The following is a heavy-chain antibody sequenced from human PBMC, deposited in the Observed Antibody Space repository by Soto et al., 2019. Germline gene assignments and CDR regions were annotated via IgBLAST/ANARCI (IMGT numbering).Heavy chain of an antibody. J-gene: IGHJ6*02. D-gene: IGHD1-26*01. CDR1: GFTFSSYG. CDR2: IWYDGSNK. V-gene: IGHV3-33*01. Sequence: QVQLVESGGGVVQPGRSLRLSCAASGFTFSSYGMHWVRQAPGKGLEWVAVIWYDGSNKYYADSVKGRFTISRDNSKNTLYLQMNSLRAEDTAVYYCARDTRGSSPACYYYGMDVWGQVTTVTVSS. CDR3: ARDTRGSSPACYYYGMDV.